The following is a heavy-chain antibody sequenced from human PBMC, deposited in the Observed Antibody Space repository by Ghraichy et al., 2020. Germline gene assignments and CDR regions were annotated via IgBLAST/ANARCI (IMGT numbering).Heavy chain of an antibody. D-gene: IGHD4-17*01. CDR2: IKQDGSEK. V-gene: IGHV3-7*03. CDR3: ARNDYGDYDTWWFDP. Sequence: GGSLRLSCAASGFTFSSYWMSWVRQAPGKGLEWVANIKQDGSEKYYVDSVKGRFTISRDNAKNSLYLQMNSLRAEDTAVYYCARNDYGDYDTWWFDPWGQGTLVTVSS. J-gene: IGHJ5*02. CDR1: GFTFSSYW.